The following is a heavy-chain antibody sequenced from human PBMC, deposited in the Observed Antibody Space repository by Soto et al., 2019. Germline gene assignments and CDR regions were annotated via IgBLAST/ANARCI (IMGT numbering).Heavy chain of an antibody. CDR3: AHIRVTMIVGAGYFQH. V-gene: IGHV2-5*02. D-gene: IGHD3-22*01. CDR2: IYWDDTK. CDR1: GFSLSSSGVG. Sequence: QITLKESGPTLVKPTQTLMLICTFSGFSLSSSGVGVGWIRQPPGKALEWVALIYWDDTKRYSPSLKSGLTITKDTSKDQVVLTMTNMDPVDTATYYCAHIRVTMIVGAGYFQHWGQGTLVTVSS. J-gene: IGHJ1*01.